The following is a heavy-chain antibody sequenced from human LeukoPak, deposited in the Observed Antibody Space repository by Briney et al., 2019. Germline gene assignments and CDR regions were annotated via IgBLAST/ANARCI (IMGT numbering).Heavy chain of an antibody. D-gene: IGHD3-3*01. J-gene: IGHJ3*02. V-gene: IGHV1-2*02. CDR2: INPNSGGT. CDR1: GYTFTGYY. Sequence: GASVKVSCKASGYTFTGYYMHWVRQAPGQGLEWMGWINPNSGGTNYAQKFQGRVTMTRDTSISTAYMELSRLRSDGTAVYYCARAFGRGDFWSGYYHDAFDIWGQGTMVTVSS. CDR3: ARAFGRGDFWSGYYHDAFDI.